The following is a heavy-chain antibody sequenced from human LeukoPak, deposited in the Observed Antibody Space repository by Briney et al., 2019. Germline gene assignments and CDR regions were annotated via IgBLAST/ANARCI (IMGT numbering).Heavy chain of an antibody. D-gene: IGHD2-2*01. CDR3: ARVAGLGYCSSTSCEVAFDI. J-gene: IGHJ3*02. Sequence: PSETLSLTCTVSGGSISSSSYYWGWIRQPPGKGLEWIGRVYYSGSTYYNPSLKSRVTISVDTSKNQFSLKLSSVTAADTAVYYCARVAGLGYCSSTSCEVAFDIWGQGTMVTVSS. CDR1: GGSISSSSYY. CDR2: VYYSGST. V-gene: IGHV4-39*07.